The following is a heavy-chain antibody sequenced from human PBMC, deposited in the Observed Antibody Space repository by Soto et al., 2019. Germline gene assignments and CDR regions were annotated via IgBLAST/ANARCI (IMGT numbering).Heavy chain of an antibody. CDR2: INNSGST. J-gene: IGHJ6*03. CDR3: AREHSSSWYTYYYYYMDV. CDR1: GGSFSGYY. Sequence: SETLSLTCAVYGGSFSGYYWSWIRQPPGKGLEWIGEINNSGSTNYNPTLKSRVTISLDTSKNQFSLKRSSVTAADTAVYYCAREHSSSWYTYYYYYMDVWGKGTTVTVSS. D-gene: IGHD6-13*01. V-gene: IGHV4-34*01.